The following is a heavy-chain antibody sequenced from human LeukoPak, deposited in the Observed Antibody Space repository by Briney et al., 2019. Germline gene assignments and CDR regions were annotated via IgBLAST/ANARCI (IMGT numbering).Heavy chain of an antibody. V-gene: IGHV4-59*01. CDR3: ARGGDYGDLRYFDY. CDR2: IYYSGST. CDR1: GGSISSYY. D-gene: IGHD4-17*01. Sequence: SETLSLTCTVSGGSISSYYWSWIRQPPGKGLEWIGYIYYSGSTNYNPSLKSRVTFSVDTSKNQFSLKLNSVTAADTAVYYCARGGDYGDLRYFDYWGQGTLVTVSS. J-gene: IGHJ4*02.